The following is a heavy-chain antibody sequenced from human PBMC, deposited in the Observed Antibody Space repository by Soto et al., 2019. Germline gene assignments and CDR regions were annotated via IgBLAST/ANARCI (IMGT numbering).Heavy chain of an antibody. V-gene: IGHV3-74*01. Sequence: EVQLVESGGGLVQPGGSLRVSCAASGFTFSKFWMHWVRQAPGMGLVWVSRINSDGSDTNYADSVKGRFTISRDNAKNTLYLQMTSLRAEDTAVYYCARAGGSCSGGSCTHHYFYGMDVWGQGTTVTVSS. CDR3: ARAGGSCSGGSCTHHYFYGMDV. CDR1: GFTFSKFW. J-gene: IGHJ6*02. D-gene: IGHD2-15*01. CDR2: INSDGSDT.